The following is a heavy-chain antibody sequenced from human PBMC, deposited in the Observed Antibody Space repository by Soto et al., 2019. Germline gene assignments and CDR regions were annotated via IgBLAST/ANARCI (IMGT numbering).Heavy chain of an antibody. V-gene: IGHV1-2*02. Sequence: ASVKVSCKASGYTLSGFYMHWVLQAPGQGLEWMGWINPNSGGTKSAEKFQGRVTMTRDTSISTAYMELSRLTSDDTAVYYCASAAVTGTAGLDFWGQGTQVTVSS. CDR1: GYTLSGFY. D-gene: IGHD6-19*01. CDR2: INPNSGGT. J-gene: IGHJ4*02. CDR3: ASAAVTGTAGLDF.